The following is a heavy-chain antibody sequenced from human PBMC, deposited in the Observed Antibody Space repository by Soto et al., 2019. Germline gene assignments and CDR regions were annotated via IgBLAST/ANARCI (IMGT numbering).Heavy chain of an antibody. D-gene: IGHD2-2*02. CDR2: ISGSSDYI. V-gene: IGHV3-21*01. J-gene: IGHJ6*02. Sequence: GGSLRLSCAASGFTFSSSSMSWVRQAPGKGLEWVSSISGSSDYIYYADSLKGRFTISRDNAKNSLYLQMNSLRAEDTAVYYCARSRYCSSTSCYTFTTHYYYFGMDVWGQGTTVTVSS. CDR3: ARSRYCSSTSCYTFTTHYYYFGMDV. CDR1: GFTFSSSS.